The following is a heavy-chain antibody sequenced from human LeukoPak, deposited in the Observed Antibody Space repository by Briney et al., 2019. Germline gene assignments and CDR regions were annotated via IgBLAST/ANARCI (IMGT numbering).Heavy chain of an antibody. CDR1: GGSISSGDYY. V-gene: IGHV4-30-4*01. CDR3: ARSGYDAHMDY. Sequence: LSETLSLTCTVSGGSISSGDYYWSWIRQPPGKGLEWIGYIYYSGSTYYNPSLKSRVTISVDTSKNQFSLKLSSATAADTAVYYCARSGYDAHMDYWGQGTLVTVSS. J-gene: IGHJ4*02. D-gene: IGHD5-12*01. CDR2: IYYSGST.